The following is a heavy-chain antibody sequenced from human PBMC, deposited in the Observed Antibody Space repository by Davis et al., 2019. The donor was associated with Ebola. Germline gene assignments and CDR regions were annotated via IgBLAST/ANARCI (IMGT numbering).Heavy chain of an antibody. Sequence: GESLKISCAAASGFAFSIHLMTWVRQAPGKGREWVANIRQDGGETYYADSVKGRFAISRDNAKNSLYLQMNSLRAEDTAIYYCARDAVPAAQDYWGQGTLVTVSS. V-gene: IGHV3-7*03. J-gene: IGHJ4*02. CDR2: IRQDGGET. CDR3: ARDAVPAAQDY. CDR1: GFAFSIHL. D-gene: IGHD2-2*01.